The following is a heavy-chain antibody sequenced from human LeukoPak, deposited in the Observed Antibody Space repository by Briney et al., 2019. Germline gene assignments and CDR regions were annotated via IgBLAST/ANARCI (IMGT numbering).Heavy chain of an antibody. J-gene: IGHJ6*02. V-gene: IGHV4-4*07. D-gene: IGHD2-15*01. CDR2: IYTSGST. Sequence: SETLSLTCTVSGGSISSYYWSWIRQPAGKGLEWIGRIYTSGSTNYNPSLKSRVTMSVDTSKNQFSLKLSSVTAADTAVYYCAKVEAATHYYYYGMDVWGQGTTVTVSS. CDR3: AKVEAATHYYYYGMDV. CDR1: GGSISSYY.